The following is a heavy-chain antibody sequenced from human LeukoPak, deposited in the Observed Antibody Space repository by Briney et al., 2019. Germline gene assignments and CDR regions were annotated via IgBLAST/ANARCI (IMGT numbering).Heavy chain of an antibody. CDR2: ARAGPTET. J-gene: IGHJ4*02. CDR1: GYTFSVYA. Sequence: RASVTVSCKASGYTFSVYAVHWVRQAPGQSLEWMGWARAGPTETPYSQKFQGRVTITGDASANIAYMELTSLRSEDTAVYYCARGDGFTLDFWGQGTPVTVSS. CDR3: ARGDGFTLDF. D-gene: IGHD5-24*01. V-gene: IGHV1-3*01.